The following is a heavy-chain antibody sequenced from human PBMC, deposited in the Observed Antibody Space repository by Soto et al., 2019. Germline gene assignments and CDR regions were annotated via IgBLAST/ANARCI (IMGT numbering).Heavy chain of an antibody. CDR3: ARRFDFWSGYYQTSARAQNWFDP. V-gene: IGHV4-39*01. CDR1: GGSISSSNYY. Sequence: QLQLQESGPGLVKPSETLSLTCTVSGGSISSSNYYWGWIRQPPGKGLEWIGSIYYSGSTYYNPSLKSRVTISVDTSKNQFSLKLSSVTAAGTAVYYCARRFDFWSGYYQTSARAQNWFDPWGQGTLVTVSS. CDR2: IYYSGST. D-gene: IGHD3-3*01. J-gene: IGHJ5*02.